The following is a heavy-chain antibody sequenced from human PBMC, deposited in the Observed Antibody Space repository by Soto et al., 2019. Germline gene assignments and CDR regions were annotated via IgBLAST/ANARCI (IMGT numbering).Heavy chain of an antibody. Sequence: QVQLVQSGAEVKKPGSSVKVSCKASGGTFSSYAISWVRQAPGQGLERMGGIIPIFGTANYAQKFQGRVTITADESTSTAYMELSSLRSEDTAVYYCARDPAGAMTTVTTWPRYGMDVWGQGTTVTVSS. CDR1: GGTFSSYA. V-gene: IGHV1-69*12. J-gene: IGHJ6*02. CDR2: IIPIFGTA. CDR3: ARDPAGAMTTVTTWPRYGMDV. D-gene: IGHD4-17*01.